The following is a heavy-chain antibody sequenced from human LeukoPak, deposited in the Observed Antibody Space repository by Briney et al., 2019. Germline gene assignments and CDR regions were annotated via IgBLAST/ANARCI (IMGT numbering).Heavy chain of an antibody. CDR2: ISDNGRST. CDR3: AKDVRPGGGGMDV. CDR1: GFTFSDYY. D-gene: IGHD3-10*02. J-gene: IGHJ6*02. V-gene: IGHV3-23*01. Sequence: PGGSLRLSCAASGFTFSDYYMSWIRQAPGKGLEWVSTISDNGRSTHYADSVKGRFTISRDNSKNTLDLQMNSLKAEDTAIYYCAKDVRPGGGGMDVWGQGTTVTVSS.